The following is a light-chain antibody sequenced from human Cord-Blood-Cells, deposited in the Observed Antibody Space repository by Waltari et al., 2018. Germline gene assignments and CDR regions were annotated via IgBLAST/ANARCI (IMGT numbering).Light chain of an antibody. CDR1: QSVSSN. Sequence: EIVMTQSPATLSVSQGERATLSCRASQSVSSNLAWYQQKPGQTPGVLIYGASTRATGIPARFSGSGSGTEFTLTISSLQSEDFAVYYCQQYNNWPLTFGGGTKVEIK. J-gene: IGKJ4*01. V-gene: IGKV3-15*01. CDR3: QQYNNWPLT. CDR2: GAS.